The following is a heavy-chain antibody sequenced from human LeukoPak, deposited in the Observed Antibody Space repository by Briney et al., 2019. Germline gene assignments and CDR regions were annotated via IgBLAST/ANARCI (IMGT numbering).Heavy chain of an antibody. D-gene: IGHD3-9*01. CDR3: ARDRTYYDILTGYPYYYYGMDV. V-gene: IGHV1-69*13. CDR2: IIPIFGTA. J-gene: IGHJ6*02. CDR1: GGTFSSYA. Sequence: SVTVSCTASGGTFSSYAISWVRQAPGQGLEWMGGIIPIFGTANYAQKFQGRVTITADESTSTAYMELSSLRSEDTAVYYCARDRTYYDILTGYPYYYYGMDVWGQGTTVTVSS.